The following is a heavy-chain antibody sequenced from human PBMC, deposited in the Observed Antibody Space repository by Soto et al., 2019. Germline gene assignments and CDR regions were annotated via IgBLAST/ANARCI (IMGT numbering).Heavy chain of an antibody. D-gene: IGHD3-16*01. V-gene: IGHV3-23*01. J-gene: IGHJ3*02. CDR3: ATFTFGRPFDT. Sequence: GGSLRLSCAASGFTFNTYAMSWVRQAPGQGLEWVSAISGSGFSTYYADSVKGRFSISSDSSKNTLFLQMNSLRADDTAVYFCATFTFGRPFDTWGQGTRVT. CDR2: ISGSGFST. CDR1: GFTFNTYA.